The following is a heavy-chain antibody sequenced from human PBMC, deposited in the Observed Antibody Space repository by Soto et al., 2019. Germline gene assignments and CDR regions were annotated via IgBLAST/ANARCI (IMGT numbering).Heavy chain of an antibody. CDR2: IKQDGSEK. D-gene: IGHD3-9*01. V-gene: IGHV3-7*01. Sequence: QPGGSLRLSCAASGFTFSSYWMSWVRQAPGKGLEWVANIKQDGSEKYYVDSVKGRFTISRDNAKNSLYLQMNSLRAEDTAVYYCARDGYSPLRYFDWLSDWGQGTLVTVSS. CDR3: ARDGYSPLRYFDWLSD. CDR1: GFTFSSYW. J-gene: IGHJ4*02.